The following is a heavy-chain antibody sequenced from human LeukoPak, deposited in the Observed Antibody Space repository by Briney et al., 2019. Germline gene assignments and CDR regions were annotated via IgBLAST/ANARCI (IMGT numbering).Heavy chain of an antibody. D-gene: IGHD6-19*01. CDR3: ASTQHSSGWYPDAFDI. CDR1: GFTFSSYS. CDR2: ISSSSSYI. V-gene: IGHV3-21*01. Sequence: GGSLRLSCSASGFTFSSYSMNWVRQAPGKGLEWVSSISSSSSYIYYADSVKGRFTISRDNAKNSLYLQMNSLRAKDTAVYYCASTQHSSGWYPDAFDIWGQGTMVTVSS. J-gene: IGHJ3*02.